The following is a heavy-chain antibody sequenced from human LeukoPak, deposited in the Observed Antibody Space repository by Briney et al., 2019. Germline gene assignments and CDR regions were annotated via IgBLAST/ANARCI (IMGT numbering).Heavy chain of an antibody. J-gene: IGHJ5*02. V-gene: IGHV1-69*04. D-gene: IGHD6-19*01. CDR1: GGTFSSYA. CDR2: IIPILGIA. CDR3: AREAYSSGWSTSPNWFDP. Sequence: SAKVSCKASGGTFSSYAISWVRQAPGQGLEWMGRIIPILGIANYAQKFQGRVTITADKSTSTAYMELSSLRSEDTAVYYCAREAYSSGWSTSPNWFDPWGQGTLVTVSS.